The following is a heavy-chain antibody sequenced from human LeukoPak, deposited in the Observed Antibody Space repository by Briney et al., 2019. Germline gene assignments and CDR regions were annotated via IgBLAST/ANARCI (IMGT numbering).Heavy chain of an antibody. CDR1: GGSISSYY. CDR3: VREGPIRFLEQIDY. D-gene: IGHD3-3*01. Sequence: SSETLSLTCTVSGGSISSYYWSWIRQPAGKGLEWIGRIYTSGSTNYNPSLKSRVTMSVDTSKNQFSLKLSSVTAADTAVYYCVREGPIRFLEQIDYWGQGTLVTVSS. CDR2: IYTSGST. J-gene: IGHJ4*02. V-gene: IGHV4-4*07.